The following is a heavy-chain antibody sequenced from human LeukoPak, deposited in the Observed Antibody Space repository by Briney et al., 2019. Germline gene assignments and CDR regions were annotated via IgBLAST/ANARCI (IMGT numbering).Heavy chain of an antibody. V-gene: IGHV4-39*01. CDR1: GGCISSSSYY. J-gene: IGHJ4*02. D-gene: IGHD6-13*01. CDR2: IYSTGST. Sequence: SETLSLTCTVSGGCISSSSYYWGRVRQPPGKGLEWIGSIYSTGSTYYNPSLNSRVTISLATSKNQFSLKLTSVTAADTAVYYCARPSPGTVDYWGQGTLVTVSS. CDR3: ARPSPGTVDY.